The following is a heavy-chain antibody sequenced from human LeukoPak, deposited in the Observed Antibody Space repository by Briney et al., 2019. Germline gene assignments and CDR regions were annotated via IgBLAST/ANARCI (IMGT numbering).Heavy chain of an antibody. CDR2: ISSSSSYI. V-gene: IGHV3-21*01. CDR3: ASNPPAAESY. CDR1: GFTFSSYS. J-gene: IGHJ4*02. D-gene: IGHD6-13*01. Sequence: PGGSLRLPCAASGFTFSSYSMNWVRQAPGKGLEWVSSISSSSSYIYYADSVKGRFTISRDNAKNSLYLQMNSLRAEDTAVYYCASNPPAAESYWGQGTLVTVSS.